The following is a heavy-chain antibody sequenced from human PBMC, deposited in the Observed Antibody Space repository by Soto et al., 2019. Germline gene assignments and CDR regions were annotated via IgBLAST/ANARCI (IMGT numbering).Heavy chain of an antibody. D-gene: IGHD5-12*01. CDR1: GGSFIGYY. V-gene: IGHV4-34*01. CDR3: ARDKRRDGYNDY. CDR2: INHSGST. Sequence: PSETLSLTCAVYGGSFIGYYCIFIRQPPGKGLEWIVEINHSGSTNYNPSLKSRVTISVDTSKNQSSLKLSSVTAADTAVYYCARDKRRDGYNDYWGQGTLVTVSS. J-gene: IGHJ4*02.